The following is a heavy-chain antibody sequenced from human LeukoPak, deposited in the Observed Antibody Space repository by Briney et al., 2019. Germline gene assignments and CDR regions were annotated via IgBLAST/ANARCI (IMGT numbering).Heavy chain of an antibody. CDR1: GGSISSSSAY. J-gene: IGHJ4*02. Sequence: SETLSLTCTVSGGSISSSSAYGGWIRQPPGKGLEWIGSIYYSKNTYYNPSLKSRVTISADTSKNQFSLTLGSVSATDTAVYYCVSPRGFSYGYFDYWGQGTLVTVSS. CDR3: VSPRGFSYGYFDY. D-gene: IGHD5-18*01. CDR2: IYYSKNT. V-gene: IGHV4-39*01.